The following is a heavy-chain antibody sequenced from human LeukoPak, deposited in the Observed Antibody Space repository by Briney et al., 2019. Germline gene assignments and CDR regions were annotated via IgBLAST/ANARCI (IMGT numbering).Heavy chain of an antibody. CDR1: GFTFDDYA. CDR3: AKDIGSSGWFGAFDI. V-gene: IGHV3-9*01. CDR2: ISWNSGSI. J-gene: IGHJ3*02. Sequence: PGRSLRLSCAASGFTFDDYAMHWVRQAPGKGLEWVSGISWNSGSIGYADSVKGRFTISRDNAKNPLYLQMNSLRAEDTALYYCAKDIGSSGWFGAFDIWGQGTMVTVSS. D-gene: IGHD6-19*01.